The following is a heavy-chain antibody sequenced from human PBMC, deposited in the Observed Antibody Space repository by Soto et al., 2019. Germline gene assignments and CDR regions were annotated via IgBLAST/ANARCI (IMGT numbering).Heavy chain of an antibody. D-gene: IGHD3-10*01. V-gene: IGHV3-23*01. CDR3: AKDLLLWFGELLPSSDY. CDR2: ISGSGGST. Sequence: GGSLRLSCAASGFTFSSYAMSWVRQAPGMGLEWVSAISGSGGSTYYADSVKGRFTISRDNSKNTLYLQMNSLRAEDTAVYYCAKDLLLWFGELLPSSDYWGQGTLVTVSS. J-gene: IGHJ4*02. CDR1: GFTFSSYA.